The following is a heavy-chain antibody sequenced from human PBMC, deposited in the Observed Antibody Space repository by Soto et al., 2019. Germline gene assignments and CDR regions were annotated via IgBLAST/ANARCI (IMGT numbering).Heavy chain of an antibody. V-gene: IGHV3-33*01. CDR3: ARDGQQLAPYAMDV. J-gene: IGHJ6*02. Sequence: QVQLVESGGNMVQPGRSLRLSCAASGFTFGNNAMHWVRHAAGKGLEWVAQIWFDGNNKYYTDSVKGRFTMSRDNLKNTVYLQMDSLRADDTAVYYCARDGQQLAPYAMDVWGQGTTVIVSS. D-gene: IGHD6-13*01. CDR2: IWFDGNNK. CDR1: GFTFGNNA.